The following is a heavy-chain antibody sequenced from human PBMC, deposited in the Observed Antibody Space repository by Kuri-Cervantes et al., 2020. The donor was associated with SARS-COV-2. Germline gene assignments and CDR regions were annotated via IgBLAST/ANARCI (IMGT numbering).Heavy chain of an antibody. Sequence: GESLKISCAASGFTFSSYWMSWVRQAPGKGLEWVANIKQDGSEKYYVDSVKGRFTISRDNAKNSLYLQMNSLRAEDTAVYYCARPTTFYDSSGLADSWGQGTLVTVSS. D-gene: IGHD3-22*01. CDR2: IKQDGSEK. CDR3: ARPTTFYDSSGLADS. J-gene: IGHJ4*02. CDR1: GFTFSSYW. V-gene: IGHV3-7*01.